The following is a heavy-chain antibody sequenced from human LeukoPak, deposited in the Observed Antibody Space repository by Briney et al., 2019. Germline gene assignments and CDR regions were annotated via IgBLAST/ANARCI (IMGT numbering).Heavy chain of an antibody. Sequence: ASVKVSCKASEYTFTSYDINWVRQATGQGLEWMGWMNPNSGNTVYAQKFQGRVTMTRDTSISTACMELSSLRSEDTAMYYCARKNYCSGGSCYSRGWFDPWGQGTLVTVSS. D-gene: IGHD2-15*01. J-gene: IGHJ5*02. CDR1: EYTFTSYD. V-gene: IGHV1-8*01. CDR3: ARKNYCSGGSCYSRGWFDP. CDR2: MNPNSGNT.